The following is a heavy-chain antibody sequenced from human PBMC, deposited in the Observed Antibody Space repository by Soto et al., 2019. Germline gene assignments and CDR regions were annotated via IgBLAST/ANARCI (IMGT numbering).Heavy chain of an antibody. V-gene: IGHV4-4*02. J-gene: IGHJ6*02. CDR2: IYHGGST. CDR3: ARLSFSYGVDV. CDR1: GGSISSANW. Sequence: PSETLSLTCAVSGGSISSANWWTWVRQPPGKGLEWIGEIYHGGSTSYNPSLKSRVTLSLDKFKNHFSLNLTSVTAADTAVYYCARLSFSYGVDVWGQGXTVTVSS.